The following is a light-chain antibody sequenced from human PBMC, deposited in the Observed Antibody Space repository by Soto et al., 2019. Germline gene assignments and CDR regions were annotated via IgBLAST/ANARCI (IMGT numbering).Light chain of an antibody. Sequence: DIQMTQSPSSLSASVGDRVTITCRASQAIGNYLNWYQQQAGKAPNLLIFGATTLQSGVPSRFSGSGYGTNFTLIISVLQPEDFAIYYCQQCPATPLTFGQGTRLEI. CDR1: QAIGNY. CDR3: QQCPATPLT. V-gene: IGKV1-39*01. J-gene: IGKJ5*01. CDR2: GAT.